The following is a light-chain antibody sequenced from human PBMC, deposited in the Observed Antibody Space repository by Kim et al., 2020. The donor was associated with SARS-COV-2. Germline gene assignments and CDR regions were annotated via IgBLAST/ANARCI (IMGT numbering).Light chain of an antibody. J-gene: IGKJ2*01. CDR1: QSVRTY. CDR2: DAS. Sequence: VSPGEGAPLSCRASQSVRTYLAWYQHKPGQSPRLLMYDASTRAPGIPARFSGSGSGTEFTLTISSLQPEDFAVYYCQHYNNWPPYTFGQGTKLEIK. CDR3: QHYNNWPPYT. V-gene: IGKV3-15*01.